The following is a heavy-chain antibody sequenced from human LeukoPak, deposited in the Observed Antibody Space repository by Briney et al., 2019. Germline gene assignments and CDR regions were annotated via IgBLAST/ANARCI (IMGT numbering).Heavy chain of an antibody. CDR2: IIPILGIA. V-gene: IGHV1-69*04. D-gene: IGHD3-10*01. J-gene: IGHJ4*02. CDR3: ARVEVRGSIDY. Sequence: SVKVSCKASGGTFSSYAISWVRQAPGQGLEWMGRIIPILGIANYAQKFQGRVTITRNTSISTAYMELSSLRSEDTAVYYCARVEVRGSIDYWGQGTLVTVSS. CDR1: GGTFSSYA.